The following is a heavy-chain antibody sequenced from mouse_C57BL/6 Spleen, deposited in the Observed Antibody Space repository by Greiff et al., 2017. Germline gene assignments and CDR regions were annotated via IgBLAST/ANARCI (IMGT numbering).Heavy chain of an antibody. D-gene: IGHD2-3*01. Sequence: VQLQQPGAELVRPGSSVKLSCKASGYTFTSYWMDWVKQRPGQGLEWIGNIYPSDSETHYNQKFKDKATLTVDKSSSTAYMQLSSLTSEDSAVYYCARGHDGYYEGFAYWGQGTLVTVSA. CDR1: GYTFTSYW. V-gene: IGHV1-61*01. CDR2: IYPSDSET. CDR3: ARGHDGYYEGFAY. J-gene: IGHJ3*01.